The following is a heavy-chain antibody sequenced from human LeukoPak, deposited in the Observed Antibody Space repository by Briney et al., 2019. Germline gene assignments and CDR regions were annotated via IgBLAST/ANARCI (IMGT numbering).Heavy chain of an antibody. D-gene: IGHD2-2*01. J-gene: IGHJ6*03. Sequence: PGGSLRLSCAASGFTFSSYWMTWVRQAPGKGLEWLANIKEDGSEKYYEDSVKGRFTISRDNAKNSLYLQMNSLRAEDTALYYCAKDAGRGTSFYYYYMDVWGKGTTVTISS. CDR1: GFTFSSYW. CDR3: AKDAGRGTSFYYYYMDV. V-gene: IGHV3-7*03. CDR2: IKEDGSEK.